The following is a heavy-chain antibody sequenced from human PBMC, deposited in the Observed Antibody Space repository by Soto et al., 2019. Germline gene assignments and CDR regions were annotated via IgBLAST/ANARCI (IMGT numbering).Heavy chain of an antibody. V-gene: IGHV1-46*01. CDR2: INPSGTTT. Sequence: QVQLVQSGAEVKKPGASVKVSCKASGYTFTSFYMYWVRQAPGQGLEWMGIINPSGTTTDYAQKFHGRVTMTRDTSTSTYYMELSSLTSEDTAVYYCAKPQIARHYYYGMEVWGQGTAVTVSS. J-gene: IGHJ6*02. CDR1: GYTFTSFY. CDR3: AKPQIARHYYYGMEV.